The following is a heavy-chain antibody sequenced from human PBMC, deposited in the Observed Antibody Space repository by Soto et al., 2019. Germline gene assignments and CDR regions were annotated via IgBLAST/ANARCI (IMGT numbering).Heavy chain of an antibody. Sequence: PGGSLRLSCAASGFTFNKHAMNWVRQAPGEGLEWVSAITGRGDSTYYADTVKGRSTISRDNSNNTVYLQISSLRAEDTAVYYCAKAGPTSGYYYASDYWGQGTLVTVSS. V-gene: IGHV3-23*01. CDR1: GFTFNKHA. CDR3: AKAGPTSGYYYASDY. D-gene: IGHD3-22*01. CDR2: ITGRGDST. J-gene: IGHJ4*02.